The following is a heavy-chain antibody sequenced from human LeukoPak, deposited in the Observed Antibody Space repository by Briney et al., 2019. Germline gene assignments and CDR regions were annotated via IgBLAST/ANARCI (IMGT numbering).Heavy chain of an antibody. CDR2: IRASDDTT. J-gene: IGHJ4*02. CDR1: GFTFSTSA. D-gene: IGHD5-12*01. Sequence: GGSLRLSCEVFGFTFSTSAMSWVRQAPGKGLEWVSGIRASDDTTYYVDSVKGRFTVSRDNSKNTLYLQMNSLRAEDTAVYYCTRVGLPIDYWGQGTLVTVSS. CDR3: TRVGLPIDY. V-gene: IGHV3-23*01.